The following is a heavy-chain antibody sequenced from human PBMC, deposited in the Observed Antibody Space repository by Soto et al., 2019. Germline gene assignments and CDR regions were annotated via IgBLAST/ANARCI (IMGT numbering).Heavy chain of an antibody. D-gene: IGHD6-6*01. CDR3: AHRQYSSFDY. CDR2: IYGHDDT. J-gene: IGHJ4*02. V-gene: IGHV2-5*01. Sequence: QITLRESGPSLGNPTQTFTLPCTFSGFSLTTSGGAGGWFLQPPGKALEWLALIYGHDDTRYSPSLKSRVTITKDTSKNQVVLIMTNMDPVDTATYYCAHRQYSSFDYWGQGTLVTVSS. CDR1: GFSLTTSGGA.